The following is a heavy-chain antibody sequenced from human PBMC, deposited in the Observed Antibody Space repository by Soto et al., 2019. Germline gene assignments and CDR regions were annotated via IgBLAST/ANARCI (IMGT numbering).Heavy chain of an antibody. Sequence: GGSLRLSCAASGFTFDDYAMHWVRQAPGKGLEWVSGISWNSGSIGYADSVKGRFTISRDNAKNSLYLQMNSLRAEDTALYYCAKDMVGGYGAEGGYYYMDVWGKGTTVTVSS. J-gene: IGHJ6*03. CDR3: AKDMVGGYGAEGGYYYMDV. D-gene: IGHD5-12*01. V-gene: IGHV3-9*01. CDR2: ISWNSGSI. CDR1: GFTFDDYA.